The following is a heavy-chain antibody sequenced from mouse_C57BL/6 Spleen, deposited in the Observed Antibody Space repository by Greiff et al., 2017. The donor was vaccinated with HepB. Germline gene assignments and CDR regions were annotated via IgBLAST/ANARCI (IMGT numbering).Heavy chain of an antibody. D-gene: IGHD2-3*01. CDR3: ARGDGLVGYFDV. CDR1: GYTFTSYW. V-gene: IGHV1-52*01. J-gene: IGHJ1*03. CDR2: IDPSDSET. Sequence: QVHVKQPGAELVRPGSSVKLSCKASGYTFTSYWMHWVKQRPIQGLEWIGNIDPSDSETHYNQKFKDKATLTVDKSSSTAYMQLSSLTSEDSAVYYCARGDGLVGYFDVWGTGTTVTVSS.